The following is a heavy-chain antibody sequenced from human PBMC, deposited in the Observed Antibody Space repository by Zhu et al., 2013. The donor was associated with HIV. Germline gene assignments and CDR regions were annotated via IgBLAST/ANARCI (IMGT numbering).Heavy chain of an antibody. CDR2: IIPIFGTA. D-gene: IGHD1-26*01. J-gene: IGHJ4*02. V-gene: IGHV1-69*01. Sequence: QVQLVQSGAEVKKPGSSVKVSCKASGGIFSSYAVSWVRQAPGQGLEWMGGIIPIFGTANYAQKFQGRVTITADESTSTAYMELSSLRSEDTAAYYCATLVGATYYFDYWGQGTLVIVSS. CDR3: ATLVGATYYFDY. CDR1: GGIFSSYA.